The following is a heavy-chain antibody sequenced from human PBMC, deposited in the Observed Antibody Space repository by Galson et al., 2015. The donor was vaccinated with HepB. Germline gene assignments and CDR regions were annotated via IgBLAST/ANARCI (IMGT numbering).Heavy chain of an antibody. V-gene: IGHV1-69*04. CDR1: GGTFSSYA. CDR2: IIPILGIA. D-gene: IGHD3-9*01. CDR3: ARDMTGTIYYYYYGMDV. J-gene: IGHJ6*02. Sequence: SVKVSCKASGGTFSSYAISWVRQAPGQGLEWMGRIIPILGIANYAQKFQGRVTITADKSTSTAYMELSSLRSEDTAVYYCARDMTGTIYYYYYGMDVWGQGTTVTVSS.